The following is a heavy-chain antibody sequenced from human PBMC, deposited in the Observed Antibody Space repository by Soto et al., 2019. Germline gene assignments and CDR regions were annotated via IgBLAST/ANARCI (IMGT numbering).Heavy chain of an antibody. V-gene: IGHV1-69*06. CDR1: GGTSTRYA. Sequence: QERLVQPGAEVRKPGSAVKVSCKVTGGTSTRYAINWVRQAPGQGLEWMGGIVPMFGTSKYAQKFQGRVTITADTSTNIAYMELRSLRSEDTAVYYWNRGSEYDFWSGYLWGQGTLVSVSS. D-gene: IGHD3-3*01. CDR3: NRGSEYDFWSGYL. CDR2: IVPMFGTS. J-gene: IGHJ4*02.